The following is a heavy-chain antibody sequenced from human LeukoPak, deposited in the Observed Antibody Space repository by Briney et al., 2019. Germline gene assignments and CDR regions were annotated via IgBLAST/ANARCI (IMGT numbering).Heavy chain of an antibody. V-gene: IGHV3-23*01. Sequence: PGGSLRLSCAASGFTFNNYDMSWVRQAPGKGLEWLSGVIGSGDTTYYAASVKGRFTISRDISKNTLYLQMNSLRGEDTAVYSCAKHSAGPLYYFDFWGQGTLVTVSS. CDR2: VIGSGDTT. J-gene: IGHJ4*02. D-gene: IGHD6-13*01. CDR1: GFTFNNYD. CDR3: AKHSAGPLYYFDF.